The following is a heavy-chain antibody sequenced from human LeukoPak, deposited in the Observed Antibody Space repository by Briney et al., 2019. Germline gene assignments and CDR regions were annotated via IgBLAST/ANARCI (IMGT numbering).Heavy chain of an antibody. CDR1: GDSISSSNYY. J-gene: IGHJ4*02. CDR2: IYYSGST. D-gene: IGHD2-8*01. Sequence: PSKTLSLTCTVSGDSISSSNYYWGWIRQPPGKGLEWIASIYYSGSTYYNPSLKSRVTISVDMSKNQFSLRLSSVTAADTAVYYCARVNIVLMVYALDYWGQGTLVTVSS. CDR3: ARVNIVLMVYALDY. V-gene: IGHV4-39*01.